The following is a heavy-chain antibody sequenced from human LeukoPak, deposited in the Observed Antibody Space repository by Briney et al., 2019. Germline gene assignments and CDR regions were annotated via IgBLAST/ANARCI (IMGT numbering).Heavy chain of an antibody. J-gene: IGHJ4*02. CDR1: GFTFSSYG. V-gene: IGHV3-30*03. CDR2: ISYDGSNK. D-gene: IGHD6-13*01. Sequence: GGSLRLSCAAPGFTFSSYGMHWVRQAPGKGLEWVAVISYDGSNKYYADSVKGRFTISRDNAKNSLYLQMNSLRAEDTAVYYCARDPPSSSFDYWGQGTLVTVSS. CDR3: ARDPPSSSFDY.